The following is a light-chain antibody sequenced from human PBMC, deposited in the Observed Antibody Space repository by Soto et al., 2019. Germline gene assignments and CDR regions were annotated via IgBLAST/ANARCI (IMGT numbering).Light chain of an antibody. CDR2: DAS. Sequence: DIQMTQSPSFVSASVGDRVTITCRASQAVSTWLAWYQQEPGDAPKLLIYDASTWQIGVPLRFSGSGSGTNFIHNHRNLHHADVATYYCQQSNSLPRNFGVGTQVAIK. CDR1: QAVSTW. J-gene: IGKJ4*01. V-gene: IGKV1-12*01. CDR3: QQSNSLPRN.